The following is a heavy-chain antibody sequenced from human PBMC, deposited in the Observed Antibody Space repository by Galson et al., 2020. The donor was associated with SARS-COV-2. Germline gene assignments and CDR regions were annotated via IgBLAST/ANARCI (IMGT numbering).Heavy chain of an antibody. V-gene: IGHV3-9*01. CDR3: ARDKLPVWPAGTFDS. D-gene: IGHD6-25*01. J-gene: IGHJ4*02. CDR1: GFTFDDYS. CDR2: VSWNGDYL. Sequence: GGSLRLSCAASGFTFDDYSMHWVRQAPGKGLEWVSGVSWNGDYLGYADSVKGRFTISRDNAKNSLYLQMNSLRAEDAAWYYCARDKLPVWPAGTFDSWGQGTLVTVSS.